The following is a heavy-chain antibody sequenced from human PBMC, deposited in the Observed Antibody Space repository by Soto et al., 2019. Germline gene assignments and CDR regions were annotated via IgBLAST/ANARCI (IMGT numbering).Heavy chain of an antibody. D-gene: IGHD3-10*01. CDR2: IYYSGST. CDR1: GGSISSGGYY. CDR3: ARVIYYGSGSYLPKQVVWFDP. Sequence: QVQLQESGPGVVKPSQTLSLTCTVSGGSISSGGYYWSWIRQHPGKVLEWIGYIYYSGSTYYNPFRKSPVTIPVHTYKNHCSLKLSSVTASDTAMYGCARVIYYGSGSYLPKQVVWFDPWGQGTLVTVSS. J-gene: IGHJ5*02. V-gene: IGHV4-31*01.